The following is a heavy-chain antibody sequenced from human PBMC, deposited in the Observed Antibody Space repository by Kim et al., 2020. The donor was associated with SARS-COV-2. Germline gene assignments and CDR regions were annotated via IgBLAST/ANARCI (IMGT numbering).Heavy chain of an antibody. Sequence: DSVKVRLTISRDNAKNSLYLKMNSRRAEDTAVYYCARSSSYGSGSYYPALWGQGTLVTVSS. CDR3: ARSSSYGSGSYYPAL. V-gene: IGHV3-21*01. J-gene: IGHJ4*02. D-gene: IGHD3-10*01.